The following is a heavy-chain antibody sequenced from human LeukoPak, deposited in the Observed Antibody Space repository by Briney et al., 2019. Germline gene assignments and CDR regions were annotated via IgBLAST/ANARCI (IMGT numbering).Heavy chain of an antibody. V-gene: IGHV3-66*01. CDR2: IYSGGST. D-gene: IGHD3-10*01. Sequence: PSETLSLTCSVSGDSISRGYYWGWIRQSPGKGLEWVSVIYSGGSTYYADSVKGRFTISRDNSKNTLYLQMNNLRAEDTAVYYCASWYGSGSYRVPDAFDIWGQGTMVTVSS. CDR1: GDSISRGYY. CDR3: ASWYGSGSYRVPDAFDI. J-gene: IGHJ3*02.